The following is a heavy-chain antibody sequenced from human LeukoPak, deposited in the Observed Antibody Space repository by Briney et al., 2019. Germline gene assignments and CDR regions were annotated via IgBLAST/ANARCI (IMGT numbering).Heavy chain of an antibody. CDR3: ARDPYGGYGAFDI. CDR2: IYHSGSS. J-gene: IGHJ3*02. CDR1: GGFISSGAYY. D-gene: IGHD5-12*01. V-gene: IGHV4-31*03. Sequence: SETLSLTCTVSGGFISSGAYYWSWIRQHPGKGLEWIGYIYHSGSSSYNPSLKSRITISLDTSKNQLSLNLNSVTAADTAVYYCARDPYGGYGAFDIWGQGTRVTASS.